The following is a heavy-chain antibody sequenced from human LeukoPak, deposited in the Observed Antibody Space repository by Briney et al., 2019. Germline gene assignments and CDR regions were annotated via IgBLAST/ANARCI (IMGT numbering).Heavy chain of an antibody. J-gene: IGHJ2*01. D-gene: IGHD6-19*01. CDR3: ARLLSSGWFAYWYFDL. CDR2: IYYSGST. Sequence: PSETLSLTCTVSGGSISSYYWSWIRQPPGKGLEWIGHIYYSGSTNYNPSLKSRVTISVDTSKNQFSLKLSSVTAADTAVYYCARLLSSGWFAYWYFDLWGRGTLVTVSS. V-gene: IGHV4-59*08. CDR1: GGSISSYY.